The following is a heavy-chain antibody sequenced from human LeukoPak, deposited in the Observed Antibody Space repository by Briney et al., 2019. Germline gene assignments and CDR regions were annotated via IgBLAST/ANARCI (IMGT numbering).Heavy chain of an antibody. J-gene: IGHJ3*02. CDR3: ARDLLQGGLDAFDI. V-gene: IGHV4-59*01. D-gene: IGHD1-26*01. Sequence: SKTLSLTCTVSGGSINNYFGRGIRQPPGKGLEWIEYIYYSGSTNYNPSLKSRVTISVDTYKNQFSLKLSSVTAADTAVYYFARDLLQGGLDAFDIWGQGTVVTVSS. CDR1: GGSINNYF. CDR2: IYYSGST.